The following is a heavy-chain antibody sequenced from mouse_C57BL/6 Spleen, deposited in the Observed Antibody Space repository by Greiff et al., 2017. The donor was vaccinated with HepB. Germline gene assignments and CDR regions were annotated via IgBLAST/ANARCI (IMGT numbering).Heavy chain of an antibody. D-gene: IGHD2-5*01. CDR3: AREEKMYSTPFAY. J-gene: IGHJ3*01. V-gene: IGHV3-1*01. CDR1: GYSITSGYD. CDR2: ISYSGST. Sequence: DVQLQESGPGMVKPSQSLSLTCTVTGYSITSGYDWHWIRHFPGNKLEWMGYISYSGSTNYNPSLKSRISITHDTSKNHFFLKLNSVTTEDTATYYCAREEKMYSTPFAYWGQGTLVTVSA.